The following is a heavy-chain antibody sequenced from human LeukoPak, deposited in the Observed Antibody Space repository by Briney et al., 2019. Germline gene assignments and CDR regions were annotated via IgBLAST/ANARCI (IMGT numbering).Heavy chain of an antibody. CDR2: GDGDGSHS. D-gene: IGHD3-10*01. CDR1: GFTLGNYW. J-gene: IGHJ2*01. V-gene: IGHV3-74*03. Sequence: GGSLRLSCAASGFTLGNYWMRWVRHAPRQGLVWFSRGDGDGSHSTYADSVKGRFTISRDNAKNTLYLQMNSLRAEDTAVYYCARDRGALWYFDLWGRGTLVTVSS. CDR3: ARDRGALWYFDL.